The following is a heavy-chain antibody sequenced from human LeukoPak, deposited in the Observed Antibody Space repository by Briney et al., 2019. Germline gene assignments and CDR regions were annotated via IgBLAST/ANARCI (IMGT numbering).Heavy chain of an antibody. Sequence: GGSLRPSCAASGFTFSSYAMHWVRQAPGKGLEYVSAISSNGGSTYYANSVKGRFTISRDNSKNTLYLQMGSLRAEDMAVYYCARGLIPYSSSGAGYYYFDYWGQGTLVTVSS. CDR1: GFTFSSYA. V-gene: IGHV3-64*01. J-gene: IGHJ4*02. CDR3: ARGLIPYSSSGAGYYYFDY. D-gene: IGHD6-6*01. CDR2: ISSNGGST.